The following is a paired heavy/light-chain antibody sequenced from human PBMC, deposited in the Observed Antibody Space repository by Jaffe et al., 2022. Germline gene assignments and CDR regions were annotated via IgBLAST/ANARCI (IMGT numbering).Heavy chain of an antibody. CDR1: GFTFSDYY. CDR3: ARASLPYCSSTSCSLELPYGEYYFDY. V-gene: IGHV3-11*01. D-gene: IGHD2-2*01. Sequence: QVQLVESGGGLVKPGGSLRLSCAASGFTFSDYYMSWIRQAPGKGLEWVSYISSSGSTIYYADSVKGRFTISRDNAKNSLYLQMNSLRAEDTAVYYCARASLPYCSSTSCSLELPYGEYYFDYWGQGTLVTVSS. J-gene: IGHJ4*02. CDR2: ISSSGSTI.
Light chain of an antibody. Sequence: QSVLTQPPSVSGAPGQRVTISCTGSSSNIGAGYDVHWYQQLPGTAPKLLIYGNSNRPSGVPDRFSGSKSGTSASLAITGLQAEDEADYYCQSYDSSLSGHAVFGGGTQLTVL. CDR3: QSYDSSLSGHAV. CDR1: SSNIGAGYD. J-gene: IGLJ7*01. CDR2: GNS. V-gene: IGLV1-40*01.